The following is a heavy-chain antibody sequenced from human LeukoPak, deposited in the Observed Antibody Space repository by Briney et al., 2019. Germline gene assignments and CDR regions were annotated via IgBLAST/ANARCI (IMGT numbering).Heavy chain of an antibody. CDR1: GGSISSYY. V-gene: IGHV4-59*01. CDR3: ARHYRNFGVYFDY. Sequence: SETLSLTCTVSGGSISSYYWSWIRQPPGKGLEWIGYIYYSGSTNYNPSLKSRVTISVDTSKNQFSLKLSSVTAADTAVYYCARHYRNFGVYFDYWGQGTLVTVSS. CDR2: IYYSGST. D-gene: IGHD3-10*01. J-gene: IGHJ4*02.